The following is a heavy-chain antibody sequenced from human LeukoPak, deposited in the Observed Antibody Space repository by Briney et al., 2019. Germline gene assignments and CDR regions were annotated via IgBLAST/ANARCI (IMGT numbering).Heavy chain of an antibody. CDR3: GREGIAAAGTVN. CDR2: IYYSGST. D-gene: IGHD6-13*01. V-gene: IGHV4-59*01. Sequence: SETLSLTCTVSGGSISSYYWSWIRQPPGKGLEWIGYIYYSGSTNYNPSLKSRVTISVDTSKNQFSLKLSSVTAADTAVYYCGREGIAAAGTVNWGQGTLVTVSS. CDR1: GGSISSYY. J-gene: IGHJ4*02.